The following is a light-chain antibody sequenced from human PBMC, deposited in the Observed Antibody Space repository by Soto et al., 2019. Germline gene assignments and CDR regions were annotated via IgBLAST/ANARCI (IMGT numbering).Light chain of an antibody. Sequence: QSALTQPRSVSGSPGQSVTISCTGTSSDVGGYNYVSWYQQHPGKAPKLMIYDVGKRPSGVSNRFSASKSGNTASLTISGLQAEDEADYHCCSYAGTTAFYVFGTGTKLTVL. V-gene: IGLV2-11*01. CDR3: CSYAGTTAFYV. CDR2: DVG. J-gene: IGLJ1*01. CDR1: SSDVGGYNY.